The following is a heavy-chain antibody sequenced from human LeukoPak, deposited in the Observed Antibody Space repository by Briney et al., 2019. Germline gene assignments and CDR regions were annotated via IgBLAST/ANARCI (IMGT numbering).Heavy chain of an antibody. CDR1: GFTFSSYG. Sequence: GGSLRLSCTASGFTFSSYGMHWVRQAPGKGLERVAVISCDGSNKYYADSVKGRFTISRDNSKNTLYLQMNSLRGEDTAVYYCASEGIAAAADIWGQGTMVTVSP. V-gene: IGHV3-30*03. J-gene: IGHJ3*02. CDR3: ASEGIAAAADI. CDR2: ISCDGSNK. D-gene: IGHD6-13*01.